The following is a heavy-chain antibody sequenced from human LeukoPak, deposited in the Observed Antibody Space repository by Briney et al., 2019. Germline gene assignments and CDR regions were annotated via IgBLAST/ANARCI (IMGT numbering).Heavy chain of an antibody. V-gene: IGHV1-69*06. Sequence: GSSVTVSYTASGGTFINYAISWVRQAPGQGLEWMGGIIPIFGTANYTQKFQGRVTITAHKSTSTPYMELSSLRSEDTAVYYCARSHGSSSWYGDAFDIWGQGTMVTVSS. CDR3: ARSHGSSSWYGDAFDI. CDR2: IIPIFGTA. J-gene: IGHJ3*02. CDR1: GGTFINYA. D-gene: IGHD6-13*01.